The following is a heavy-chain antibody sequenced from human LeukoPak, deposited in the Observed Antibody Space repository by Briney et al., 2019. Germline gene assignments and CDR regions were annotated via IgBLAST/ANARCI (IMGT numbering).Heavy chain of an antibody. D-gene: IGHD1-7*01. J-gene: IGHJ4*02. V-gene: IGHV4-31*03. CDR3: ARTSWNYGGVYYFDY. Sequence: SETLSLTCTVSGGSISSGGYYWSWIRQHPGKGLEWIGYIYYSGSTYYNPSLKSRVTISVDTSKNQFSLKLSSVTAAATAVYYCARTSWNYGGVYYFDYWGQGTLVTVSS. CDR2: IYYSGST. CDR1: GGSISSGGYY.